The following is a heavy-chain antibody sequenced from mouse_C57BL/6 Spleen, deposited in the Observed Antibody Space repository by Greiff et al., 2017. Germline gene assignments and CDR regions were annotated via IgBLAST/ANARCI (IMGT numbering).Heavy chain of an antibody. CDR1: GYTFTSYW. Sequence: QVQLQQSGAELVMPGASVKLSCKASGYTFTSYWMPWVKQRPGQGLEWIGEIDPSDSYTNYNQKFKGKSTLTVDKSSSTAYMQLSSLTSEDSAVYYCARSGDITTVVATHDYWGQGTTLTVSS. D-gene: IGHD1-1*01. V-gene: IGHV1-69*01. CDR3: ARSGDITTVVATHDY. J-gene: IGHJ2*01. CDR2: IDPSDSYT.